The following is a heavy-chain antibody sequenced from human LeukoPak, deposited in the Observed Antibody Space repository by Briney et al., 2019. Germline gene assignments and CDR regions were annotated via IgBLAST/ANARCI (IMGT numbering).Heavy chain of an antibody. V-gene: IGHV4-59*08. D-gene: IGHD4-17*01. Sequence: KPSETLSLTCTVSGGSISSYYWSWIRQPPGEGLEWIGYISHSGSTKYNSSLKSRAIISSDTSKNQFSLKQSSVTAADTALYYCARLRDGDYGGYFDYWGQGTLVTASS. CDR3: ARLRDGDYGGYFDY. CDR2: ISHSGST. CDR1: GGSISSYY. J-gene: IGHJ4*02.